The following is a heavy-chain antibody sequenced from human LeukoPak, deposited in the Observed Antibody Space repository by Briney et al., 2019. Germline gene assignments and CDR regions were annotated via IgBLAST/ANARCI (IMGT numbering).Heavy chain of an antibody. J-gene: IGHJ4*02. CDR2: IYYSGST. Sequence: PSETLSLTCTVSGGSISSSSYDWGWIRQPPGKGLEWIGSIYYSGSTYYNPSLKSRVTISVDTAKNQFSLKLSSVTAADTAVYYCATIITMIVVVTNRFDYWGQGTLVTVSS. CDR3: ATIITMIVVVTNRFDY. D-gene: IGHD3-22*01. V-gene: IGHV4-39*01. CDR1: GGSISSSSYD.